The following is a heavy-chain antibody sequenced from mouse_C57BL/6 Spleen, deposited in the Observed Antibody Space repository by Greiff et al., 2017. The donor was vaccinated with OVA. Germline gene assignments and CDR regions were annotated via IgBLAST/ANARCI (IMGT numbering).Heavy chain of an antibody. V-gene: IGHV5-9*01. CDR1: GFTFSSYT. CDR3: ARQSGSSGYVDY. Sequence: EVQGVESGGGLVKPGGSLKLSCAASGFTFSSYTMSWVRQTPEKRLEWVATISGGGGNTYYPDSVKGRFTISRDNAKNTLYLQMSSLRSEDTALYYCARQSGSSGYVDYWGQGTTLTVSS. J-gene: IGHJ2*01. CDR2: ISGGGGNT. D-gene: IGHD1-3*01.